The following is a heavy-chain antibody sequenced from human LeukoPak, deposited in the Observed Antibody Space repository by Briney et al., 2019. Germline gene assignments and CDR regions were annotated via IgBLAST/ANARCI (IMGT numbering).Heavy chain of an antibody. D-gene: IGHD6-19*01. CDR1: GGSISSSSYY. CDR2: IYYSGST. Sequence: ASETLSLTCAVSGGSISSSSYYWGWIRQPPGKGLEWIGTIYYSGSTYYNPSLKSRVTISVDTSKNQFSLKLSSVTAADTAVYYCARHTPTPQITVAAPFDYWGQGTLVTVSS. V-gene: IGHV4-39*01. J-gene: IGHJ4*02. CDR3: ARHTPTPQITVAAPFDY.